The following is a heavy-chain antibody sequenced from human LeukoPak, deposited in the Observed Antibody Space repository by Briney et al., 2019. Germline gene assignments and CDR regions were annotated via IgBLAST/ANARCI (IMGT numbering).Heavy chain of an antibody. D-gene: IGHD3-10*01. Sequence: GGSLRLSCAASGFTFSSYDMHWVRQAPGKGLEWVAVMWYDGSNKYYADSVKGRFTISRDNAKNTLYLQMNSLRAEDTAVYYCARGYYYGSTSEYYFDYWGQGTLVTVSS. J-gene: IGHJ4*02. V-gene: IGHV3-33*01. CDR1: GFTFSSYD. CDR2: MWYDGSNK. CDR3: ARGYYYGSTSEYYFDY.